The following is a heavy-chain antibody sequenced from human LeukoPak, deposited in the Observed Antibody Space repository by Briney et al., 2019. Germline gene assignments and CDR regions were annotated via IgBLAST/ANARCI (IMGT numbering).Heavy chain of an antibody. CDR2: IDHSGST. CDR1: GGSFSGYY. Sequence: SETLSLTCAVYGGSFSGYYWSWIRQPPGKGLEWIGEIDHSGSTNYNPSLKSRVTISVDTSKNQFSLKLSSVTAADTAVYYCARGRRGYSYGHYYYYMDVWGKGTTVTVSS. CDR3: ARGRRGYSYGHYYYYMDV. D-gene: IGHD5-18*01. J-gene: IGHJ6*03. V-gene: IGHV4-34*01.